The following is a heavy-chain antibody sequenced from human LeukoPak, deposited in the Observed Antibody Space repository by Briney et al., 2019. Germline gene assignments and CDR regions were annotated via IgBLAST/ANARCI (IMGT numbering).Heavy chain of an antibody. J-gene: IGHJ5*02. CDR1: GGSISSDC. Sequence: SETLSLTCTVSGGSISSDCWSWIRQPPGKGLEWIGYIYYSRSTNYNPSLKSRVTISVDTSKNQFSLKLSSVTAADTAVYYCARDRGYCSGGSCYRWFDPWGQGTLVTVSS. D-gene: IGHD2-15*01. V-gene: IGHV4-59*01. CDR3: ARDRGYCSGGSCYRWFDP. CDR2: IYYSRST.